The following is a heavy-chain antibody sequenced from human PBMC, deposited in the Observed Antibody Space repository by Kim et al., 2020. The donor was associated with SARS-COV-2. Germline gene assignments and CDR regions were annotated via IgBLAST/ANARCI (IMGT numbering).Heavy chain of an antibody. CDR1: GFTFSSYG. CDR2: ISYDGSNK. J-gene: IGHJ5*02. CDR3: AKGLTYYGSGSYH. V-gene: IGHV3-30*18. D-gene: IGHD3-10*01. Sequence: GGSLRLSCAASGFTFSSYGMHWVRQAPGKGLEWVAVISYDGSNKYYADSVKGRFTISRDNSKNTLYLQMNSLRAEDTAVYYCAKGLTYYGSGSYHWGQGTLVTVSS.